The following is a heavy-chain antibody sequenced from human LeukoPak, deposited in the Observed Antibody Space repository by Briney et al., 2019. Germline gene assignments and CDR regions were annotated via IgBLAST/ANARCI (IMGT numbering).Heavy chain of an antibody. Sequence: ASVTVSCKVSGYTLTELSMHWVRQAPGKGLEWMGGFDPEDGETIYAQKFQGRVTMTEDTSTDTAYMELSSLRSEDTAVYYCARIPHYLGRPVVTDDYWGQGTLVTVSS. CDR1: GYTLTELS. V-gene: IGHV1-24*01. CDR2: FDPEDGET. J-gene: IGHJ4*02. D-gene: IGHD2-21*02. CDR3: ARIPHYLGRPVVTDDY.